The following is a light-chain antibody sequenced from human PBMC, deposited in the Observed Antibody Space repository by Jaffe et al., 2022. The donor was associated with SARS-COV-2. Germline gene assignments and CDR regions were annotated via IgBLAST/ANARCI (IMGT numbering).Light chain of an antibody. V-gene: IGLV7-43*01. J-gene: IGLJ3*02. CDR2: STI. CDR1: TGAVTTGNY. CDR3: LLYYGGAWV. Sequence: QTVVTQEPSLTVSPGGTVTLTCTFNTGAVTTGNYPNWFQQKPGQAPRALIYSTINKHSWIPARFSGSLLGGKAALTLSGVQPEDEADYYCLLYYGGAWVFGGGTKLTVL.